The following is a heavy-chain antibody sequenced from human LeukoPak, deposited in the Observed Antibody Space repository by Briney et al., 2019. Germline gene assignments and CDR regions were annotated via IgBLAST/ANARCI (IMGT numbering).Heavy chain of an antibody. Sequence: GSSVKVSCKASGGTFSSYAIGWVRQAHGQGLEWMGGIIPIFGTANYAQKFQGRVTITADESTSTAYMELSSLRSEDTAVYYCARTYDFWTGYYFDYWGQGTLVTVSS. CDR1: GGTFSSYA. V-gene: IGHV1-69*01. J-gene: IGHJ4*02. CDR3: ARTYDFWTGYYFDY. CDR2: IIPIFGTA. D-gene: IGHD3-3*01.